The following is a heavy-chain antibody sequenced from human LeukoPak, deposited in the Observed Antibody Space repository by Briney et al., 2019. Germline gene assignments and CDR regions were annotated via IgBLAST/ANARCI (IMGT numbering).Heavy chain of an antibody. Sequence: SETLSLTCTVSGGSISSYYWSWIRQPPGKGLEWIGYIYYSGSTNYNPSLKSRVTISVDTSKNQFSLKLSSVTAADTAVYYCARVVTIVATSLNWFDPWGQGTLVTVSS. CDR3: ARVVTIVATSLNWFDP. CDR2: IYYSGST. J-gene: IGHJ5*02. CDR1: GGSISSYY. V-gene: IGHV4-59*01. D-gene: IGHD5-12*01.